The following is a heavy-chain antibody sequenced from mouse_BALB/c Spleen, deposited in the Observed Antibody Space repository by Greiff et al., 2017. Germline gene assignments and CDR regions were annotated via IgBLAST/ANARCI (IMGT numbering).Heavy chain of an antibody. Sequence: EVQLQESGGGLVQPGGSMKLSCVASGFTFSNYWMNWVRQSPEKGLEWVAEIRLKSNNYATHYAESVKGRFTISRDDSKSSVYLQMNNLRAEDTGIYYCTRNGLRHYYFDYWGQGTTLTVSS. V-gene: IGHV6-6*02. CDR3: TRNGLRHYYFDY. CDR2: IRLKSNNYAT. D-gene: IGHD2-4*01. J-gene: IGHJ2*01. CDR1: GFTFSNYW.